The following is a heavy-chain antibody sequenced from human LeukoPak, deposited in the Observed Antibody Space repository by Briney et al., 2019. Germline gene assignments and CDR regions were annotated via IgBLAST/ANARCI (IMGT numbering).Heavy chain of an antibody. Sequence: ASAKVSCKASGYTFTSYGISWVRQAPGQGLEWMGWISAYNGNTNYAQKLQGRVTMTTDTSTSTAYMELRSLRSEDTAVYYCATARLLYGSGSFPFDSWGQGTLVTVSS. CDR2: ISAYNGNT. CDR1: GYTFTSYG. D-gene: IGHD3-10*01. J-gene: IGHJ4*02. CDR3: ATARLLYGSGSFPFDS. V-gene: IGHV1-18*01.